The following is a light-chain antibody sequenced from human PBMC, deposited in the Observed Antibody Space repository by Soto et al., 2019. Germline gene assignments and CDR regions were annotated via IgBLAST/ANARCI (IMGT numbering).Light chain of an antibody. CDR1: SGHSSYA. CDR2: LNSAGSH. Sequence: QLVLTQSPSASASLGASVKLTCTLSSGHSSYAIAWHQQQPEKGPRYLMKLNSAGSHSKGDGIPDRFSGSSSGAERYLTISSLPSEDEADYYCQTWGTGIQVFGGGTKVTVL. CDR3: QTWGTGIQV. J-gene: IGLJ2*01. V-gene: IGLV4-69*01.